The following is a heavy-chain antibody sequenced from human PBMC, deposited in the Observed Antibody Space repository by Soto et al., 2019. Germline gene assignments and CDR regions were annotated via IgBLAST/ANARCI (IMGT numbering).Heavy chain of an antibody. Sequence: PGGSLRLSCSASGFTFENYAMHWVRQAPGKGLEWVAGISWESGRVGYADSVKGRFTISRDNAKNSLYLQMNRLISEDTALYFCEQDSVFSSGWDFDFWGQGTLVTVSS. V-gene: IGHV3-9*01. D-gene: IGHD6-19*01. CDR3: EQDSVFSSGWDFDF. CDR1: GFTFENYA. CDR2: ISWESGRV. J-gene: IGHJ4*02.